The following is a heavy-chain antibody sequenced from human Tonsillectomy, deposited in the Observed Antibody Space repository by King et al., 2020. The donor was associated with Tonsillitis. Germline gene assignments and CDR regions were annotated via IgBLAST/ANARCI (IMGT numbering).Heavy chain of an antibody. J-gene: IGHJ4*02. CDR3: AKTPRDGEMGPDYFDY. CDR2: ISYDGEIK. Sequence: VQLVESGGRVVQPGRSLRLSCATSGFNFSSYALHWVRQAPGKGLEWVAIISYDGEIKYYADSVKGRFNISRDNTKNRLYLQMNSLRGDDAGVYYCAKTPRDGEMGPDYFDYWGQGTQVSVSS. V-gene: IGHV3-33*03. D-gene: IGHD3-10*01. CDR1: GFNFSSYA.